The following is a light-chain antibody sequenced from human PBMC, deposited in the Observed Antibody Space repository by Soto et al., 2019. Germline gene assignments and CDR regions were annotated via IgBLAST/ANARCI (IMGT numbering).Light chain of an antibody. Sequence: DIVMTQSPDSLAVSLGETATINCKSSQSLLYSSNNKNYLAWYRQKPRQPPELLIYWAYTRESGVPGRYSGSGSGTDFTLTISSLRAEDVAIYYCQQSYSSPRTFGQGTKLEIK. CDR3: QQSYSSPRT. J-gene: IGKJ2*01. CDR2: WAY. V-gene: IGKV4-1*01. CDR1: QSLLYSSNNKNY.